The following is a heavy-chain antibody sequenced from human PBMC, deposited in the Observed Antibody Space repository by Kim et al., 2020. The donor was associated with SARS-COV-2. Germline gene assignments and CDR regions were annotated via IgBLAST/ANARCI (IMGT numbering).Heavy chain of an antibody. D-gene: IGHD3-3*01. J-gene: IGHJ4*02. Sequence: SGNGRFTIARYNAKNTLYLQMNSLRAEDTAVYYCAKDPYYDFWSGYYFDYWGQGTLVTVSS. V-gene: IGHV3-23*01. CDR3: AKDPYYDFWSGYYFDY.